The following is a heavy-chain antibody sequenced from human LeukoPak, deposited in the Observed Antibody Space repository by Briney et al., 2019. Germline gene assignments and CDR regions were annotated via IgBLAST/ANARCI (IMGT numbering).Heavy chain of an antibody. V-gene: IGHV4-59*08. Sequence: SETLSLTCTVSGGPISIYYWSWIRQPPGKGLEWIGYIYYSGSTNYNPSLKSRVTISVDTSKNQFSLKLSSVTAADTAVYYCARHGYYYDSSGYSDAFDIWGQGTMVTVSS. D-gene: IGHD3-22*01. CDR3: ARHGYYYDSSGYSDAFDI. CDR1: GGPISIYY. J-gene: IGHJ3*02. CDR2: IYYSGST.